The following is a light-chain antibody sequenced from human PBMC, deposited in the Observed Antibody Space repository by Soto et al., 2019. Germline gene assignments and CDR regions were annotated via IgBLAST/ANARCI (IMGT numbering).Light chain of an antibody. Sequence: AVRMTQSPSSFSASTGDRVTISCRASQEISTYVAWYQQKQGKAPKLLIYGASTLYNEVPSRFSGSGSGTDFTLTIDCLQSDDFANYFCQQYYTFPYTFGQGTALEIK. CDR2: GAS. CDR3: QQYYTFPYT. J-gene: IGKJ2*01. CDR1: QEISTY. V-gene: IGKV1-8*01.